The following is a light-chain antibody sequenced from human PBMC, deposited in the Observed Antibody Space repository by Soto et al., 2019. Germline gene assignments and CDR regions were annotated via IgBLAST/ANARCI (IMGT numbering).Light chain of an antibody. V-gene: IGKV1-5*01. CDR3: QQYHSYAIT. CDR1: QTISGW. Sequence: DIQMTQSPSTLSASVGDRVTITYRASQTISGWLAWYQQKPGKVPNLLIYDASSLQSGVPSRFSGSGSGTEFTLTISRLQPDDFATYYCQQYHSYAITFGQGTRLEIK. CDR2: DAS. J-gene: IGKJ5*01.